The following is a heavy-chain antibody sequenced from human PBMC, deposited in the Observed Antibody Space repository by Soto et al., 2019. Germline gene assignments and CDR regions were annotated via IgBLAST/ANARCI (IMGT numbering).Heavy chain of an antibody. J-gene: IGHJ2*01. CDR2: IYGGGST. CDR3: AKSQGDYWYFDL. V-gene: IGHV4-30-2*01. D-gene: IGHD2-21*01. CDR1: GGSIGSGGYS. Sequence: QLQLQESGSGLVKPSQTLSLTCAVSGGSIGSGGYSWTWIRQPPGKGLEWIGYIYGGGSTYYTPSLRSRVTISIDKSKEQFSLKLSSVTAADTAVYYCAKSQGDYWYFDLWGRGTLVTVSS.